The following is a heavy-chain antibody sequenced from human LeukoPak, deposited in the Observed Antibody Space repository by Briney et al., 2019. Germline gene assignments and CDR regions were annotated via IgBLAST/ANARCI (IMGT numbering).Heavy chain of an antibody. CDR2: INPNSGGT. CDR3: ARGGGRAVAGSGY. J-gene: IGHJ4*02. CDR1: GYTFTGYY. V-gene: IGHV1-2*02. D-gene: IGHD6-19*01. Sequence: ASVKVSCKASGYTFTGYYMHWVRQAPGQGLEWMGWINPNSGGTNYAQKFQGRVTMTRDTSISTAYMELSRLRTDDTAVYYCARGGGRAVAGSGYWGQGNLVTASS.